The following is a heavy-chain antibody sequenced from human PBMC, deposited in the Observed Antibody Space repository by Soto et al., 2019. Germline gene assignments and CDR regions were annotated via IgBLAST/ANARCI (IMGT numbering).Heavy chain of an antibody. CDR3: ARAIFSLGHWFDP. CDR1: GGSISSGGYS. D-gene: IGHD3-16*02. Sequence: PSETLSLTCAVSGGSISSGGYSWSWIRQPPGKGLEWIGYIYHSGSTYYNPSLKSRVTISVDRSKNQFSLKLSSVTAADTAVYYCARAIFSLGHWFDPWGQGTLVTVSS. CDR2: IYHSGST. V-gene: IGHV4-30-2*01. J-gene: IGHJ5*02.